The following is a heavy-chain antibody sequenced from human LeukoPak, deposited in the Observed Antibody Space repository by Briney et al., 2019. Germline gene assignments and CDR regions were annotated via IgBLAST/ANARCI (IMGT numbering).Heavy chain of an antibody. CDR3: ARSDYYDSSGYYYVFDY. D-gene: IGHD3-22*01. Sequence: GGSLRLSCAASGFTFSSYRVSWVRQAPGKGLERVSAISGSGGSTYYADSVKGRFTISRDNSKNTLYLQMNSLRAEDTAVYYCARSDYYDSSGYYYVFDYWGQGTLVTVSS. J-gene: IGHJ4*02. V-gene: IGHV3-23*01. CDR1: GFTFSSYR. CDR2: ISGSGGST.